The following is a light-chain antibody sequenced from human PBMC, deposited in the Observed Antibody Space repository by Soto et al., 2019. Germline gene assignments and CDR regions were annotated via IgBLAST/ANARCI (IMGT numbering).Light chain of an antibody. CDR3: QHYGYPQWT. CDR2: GAS. J-gene: IGKJ1*01. V-gene: IGKV3-15*01. CDR1: QSVGTK. Sequence: EIEMTQSPATLSVSPGERVTLSSRASQSVGTKLAWYQQKPGQAPRLLIYGASTRATGVPARFSGSGSGTEFTLTISRLEPEDFAVYYCQHYGYPQWTFGQGSKVAIK.